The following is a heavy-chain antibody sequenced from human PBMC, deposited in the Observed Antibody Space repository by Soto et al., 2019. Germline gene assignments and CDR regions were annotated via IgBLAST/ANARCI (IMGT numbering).Heavy chain of an antibody. Sequence: TVTGSGKASVATFSIYANRWVRQTPGQGLEWMGGIIPIFGTANYAQKNQGRVTITADESTSTAYMELSSLRSEDTAVYYCAREQKPYYYDSSGYYDAFDIWGQGTMVIVSS. CDR1: VATFSIYA. V-gene: IGHV1-69*13. CDR2: IIPIFGTA. CDR3: AREQKPYYYDSSGYYDAFDI. J-gene: IGHJ3*02. D-gene: IGHD3-22*01.